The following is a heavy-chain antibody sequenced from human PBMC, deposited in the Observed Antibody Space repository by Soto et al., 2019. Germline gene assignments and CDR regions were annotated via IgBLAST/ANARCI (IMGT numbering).Heavy chain of an antibody. V-gene: IGHV4-34*01. CDR3: ARVGGYFDY. Sequence: SETLSLTCAVYGGSFSGYYWSWIRQPPGKGLEWIGEINHSGSTNYNPSLKSRVTISVDTSKNQFSLKLSSVTAADTAVYYCARVGGYFDYWGQGTLVTVSS. J-gene: IGHJ4*02. D-gene: IGHD3-16*01. CDR2: INHSGST. CDR1: GGSFSGYY.